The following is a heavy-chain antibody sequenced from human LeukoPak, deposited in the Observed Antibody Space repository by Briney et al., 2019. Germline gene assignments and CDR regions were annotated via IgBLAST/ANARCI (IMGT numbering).Heavy chain of an antibody. J-gene: IGHJ2*01. CDR2: IYYSGST. CDR1: GGSISSYY. D-gene: IGHD1-1*01. CDR3: ARDNWNDWYFDL. V-gene: IGHV4-59*01. Sequence: SETLFLTCTVSGGSISSYYWSWIRQPPGKGLEWIGYIYYSGSTNYNPSLKSRVTISVDTSKNQFSLKLSSVTAADTAVYYCARDNWNDWYFDLWGRGTLVTVSS.